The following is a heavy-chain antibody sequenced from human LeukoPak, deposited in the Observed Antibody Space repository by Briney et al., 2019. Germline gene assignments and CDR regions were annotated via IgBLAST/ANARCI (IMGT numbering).Heavy chain of an antibody. Sequence: GESLKISCKGSGYSFTSYWIGWVRQMPGKGLEWMGIIYPGDSDTRYSPSFQGQVTISADKSISTAYLQWSSLKASDTAMYYCVKFWSGSAPQGSIENWFDPGGQGTLVTVSS. CDR1: GYSFTSYW. D-gene: IGHD3-3*01. CDR2: IYPGDSDT. J-gene: IGHJ5*02. V-gene: IGHV5-51*01. CDR3: VKFWSGSAPQGSIENWFDP.